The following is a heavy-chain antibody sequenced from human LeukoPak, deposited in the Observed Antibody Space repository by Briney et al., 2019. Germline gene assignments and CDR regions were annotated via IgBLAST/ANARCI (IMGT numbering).Heavy chain of an antibody. Sequence: GRSLVLSCAASGFPFDDYAMQWVRQAPGKGLEWVSGISWNSGSIGYADSVKGRFTISRDNSKNSLSLQMNSLRAEDTALYYCAKVLLRFGELLSPFDYWGQGTLVTVSS. D-gene: IGHD3-10*01. CDR3: AKVLLRFGELLSPFDY. CDR1: GFPFDDYA. CDR2: ISWNSGSI. V-gene: IGHV3-9*01. J-gene: IGHJ4*02.